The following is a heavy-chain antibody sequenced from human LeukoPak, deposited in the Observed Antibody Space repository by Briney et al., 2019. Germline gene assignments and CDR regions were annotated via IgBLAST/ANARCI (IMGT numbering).Heavy chain of an antibody. J-gene: IGHJ4*02. V-gene: IGHV5-51*01. CDR2: VYPGDSDT. CDR1: GYSFTSYW. D-gene: IGHD1-26*01. CDR3: ARLRGGSTLGCFDI. Sequence: GESLKISCKASGYSFTSYWIGWVRQMPGKGLEWMGIVYPGDSDTRYSPSFQGQVTFSVDKSVTTAYLQWTTLKASDTAMYYCARLRGGSTLGCFDIWGQGTLVTVSS.